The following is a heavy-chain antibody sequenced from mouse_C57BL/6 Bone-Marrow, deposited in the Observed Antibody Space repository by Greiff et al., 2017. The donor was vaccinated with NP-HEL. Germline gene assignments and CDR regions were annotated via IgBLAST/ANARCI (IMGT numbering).Heavy chain of an antibody. Sequence: EVKLVESGGGLVKPGGSLKLSCAASGFTFSDYGMHWVRQAPEKGLEWVAYISSGSSTIYYADTVKGRFTISRDNAKNTLFLQMTSLRSEDTAMYYGAISLCQHGAMDYWGQGTSVTVSS. V-gene: IGHV5-17*01. CDR2: ISSGSSTI. CDR1: GFTFSDYG. D-gene: IGHD1-1*01. CDR3: AISLCQHGAMDY. J-gene: IGHJ4*01.